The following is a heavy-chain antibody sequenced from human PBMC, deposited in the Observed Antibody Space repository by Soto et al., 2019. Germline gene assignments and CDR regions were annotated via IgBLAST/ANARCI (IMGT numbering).Heavy chain of an antibody. CDR1: GGSISSYY. D-gene: IGHD7-27*01. V-gene: IGHV4-59*01. Sequence: SETLSLTCTVSGGSISSYYWSWIRQPPGKGLEWIGYIYYSGSTHYNPSLKSRLTISVDTSKNQFSLKLSSLAAADTAVYYCARGPTGVRFDYWGQGTLVTVSS. CDR3: ARGPTGVRFDY. J-gene: IGHJ4*02. CDR2: IYYSGST.